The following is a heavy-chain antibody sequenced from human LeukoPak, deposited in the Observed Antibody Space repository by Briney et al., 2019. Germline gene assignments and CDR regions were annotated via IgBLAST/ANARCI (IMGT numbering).Heavy chain of an antibody. CDR1: GYSFTSYW. CDR3: ARARAGGYSYGYFIGTAFDY. CDR2: IYPGDSDT. V-gene: IGHV5-51*01. J-gene: IGHJ4*02. Sequence: GESLKISCKGSGYSFTSYWIGWVRQMPGKGLEWMGIIYPGDSDTRYSPSFQGQVTISADKSISTAYLQWSSLKASDTAMYYCARARAGGYSYGYFIGTAFDYWGQGTLVSDSS. D-gene: IGHD5-18*01.